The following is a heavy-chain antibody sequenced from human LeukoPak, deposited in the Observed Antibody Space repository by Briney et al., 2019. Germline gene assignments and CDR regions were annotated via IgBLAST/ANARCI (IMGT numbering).Heavy chain of an antibody. J-gene: IGHJ6*02. Sequence: SETLSLTCTVSGGSISSYYWSWIRQPPGKGLEWIGYIYYSGSTNYNPSLKSRVTISVDTSKNRFSLKLSSVTAADTAVYYCARHSLDYYDSSSYYLTDPYGMDVWGQGTTVTVSS. V-gene: IGHV4-59*08. D-gene: IGHD3-22*01. CDR3: ARHSLDYYDSSSYYLTDPYGMDV. CDR1: GGSISSYY. CDR2: IYYSGST.